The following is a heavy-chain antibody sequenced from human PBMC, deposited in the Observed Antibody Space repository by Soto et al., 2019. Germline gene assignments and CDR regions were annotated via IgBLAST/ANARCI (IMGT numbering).Heavy chain of an antibody. Sequence: GGSLRLSCAASGFTFSSYAMHCVRQAPGKGLEWVAVISYDGSNKYYADSVKGRFTISRDNSKNTAHMELSSLQSEDTAVYYCARERKFDFWRKGLDVWGQGTTVTVSS. V-gene: IGHV3-30-3*01. CDR3: ARERKFDFWRKGLDV. D-gene: IGHD3-3*01. CDR1: GFTFSSYA. CDR2: ISYDGSNK. J-gene: IGHJ6*02.